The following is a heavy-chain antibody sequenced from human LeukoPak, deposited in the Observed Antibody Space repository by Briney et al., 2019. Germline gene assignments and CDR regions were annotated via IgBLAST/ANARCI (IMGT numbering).Heavy chain of an antibody. D-gene: IGHD2-2*01. CDR3: AKKIGSTSRGFDY. CDR1: GGSISSYY. V-gene: IGHV4-4*07. Sequence: SETLSLTCTVSGGSISSYYWSWIRQPAGKGLEWIGRIYTSGSTNYNPPLKSRVTMSVDTPKNQFSLKLSSVTAADTAVYYCAKKIGSTSRGFDYWGQGTLVTVSS. CDR2: IYTSGST. J-gene: IGHJ4*02.